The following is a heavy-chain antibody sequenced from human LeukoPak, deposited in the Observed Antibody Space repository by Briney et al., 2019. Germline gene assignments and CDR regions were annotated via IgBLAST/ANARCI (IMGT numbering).Heavy chain of an antibody. Sequence: PSETLSLTCTVSGGSISSGGYYWSWIRQHPGKGLEWIGYIYYSGSTYYNPSLKSRVTISVDTSKNQFSLKLSSVTAADTAVYYCARSKWLLFGYNWFDPWGQGTLVTVPS. J-gene: IGHJ5*02. CDR1: GGSISSGGYY. V-gene: IGHV4-31*03. CDR3: ARSKWLLFGYNWFDP. D-gene: IGHD3-22*01. CDR2: IYYSGST.